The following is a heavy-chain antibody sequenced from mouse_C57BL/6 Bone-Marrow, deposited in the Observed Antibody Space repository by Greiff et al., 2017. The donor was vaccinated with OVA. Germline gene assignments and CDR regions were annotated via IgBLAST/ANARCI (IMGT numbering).Heavy chain of an antibody. CDR2: ISSGGDYI. D-gene: IGHD1-1*01. V-gene: IGHV5-9-1*02. Sequence: DVKLVESGEGLVKPGGSLKLSCAASGFTFSSYAMSWVRQTPEKRLEWVAYISSGGDYIYYADTVKGRFTISRDNARNTLYLQMSSLKSEDTAMYCGTRYYYGSSHWYFDVWGTGTTVTVSS. CDR3: TRYYYGSSHWYFDV. CDR1: GFTFSSYA. J-gene: IGHJ1*03.